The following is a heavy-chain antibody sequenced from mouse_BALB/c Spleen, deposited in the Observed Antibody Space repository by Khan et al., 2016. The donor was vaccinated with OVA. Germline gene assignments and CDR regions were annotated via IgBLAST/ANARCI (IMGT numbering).Heavy chain of an antibody. CDR2: ISSAGDYT. CDR1: GFTFSSYA. D-gene: IGHD1-1*01. V-gene: IGHV5-6*01. CDR3: ASQLAWSFAY. Sequence: EVQLVESGGDLVKPGGSLKLSCAASGFTFSSYAMSWVRQTPDKRLEWVATISSAGDYTYYPDNVKGRFTISRDNANNTLYLQMSSLKSEDTAMFYCASQLAWSFAYWGQGTLVTVST. J-gene: IGHJ3*01.